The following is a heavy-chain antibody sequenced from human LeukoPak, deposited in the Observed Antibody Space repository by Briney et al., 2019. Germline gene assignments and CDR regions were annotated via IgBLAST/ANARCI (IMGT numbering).Heavy chain of an antibody. CDR3: ARGLTYYYYGMDV. Sequence: PSETLSLTGAVYGGSFSGYYWSWIRQPPGKGLEWIGEINHSGSTNYNPSLKSRVTISVDTSKNQFSLKLSSVTAADTAVYYCARGLTYYYYGMDVWGKGTTVTVSS. J-gene: IGHJ6*04. CDR2: INHSGST. CDR1: GGSFSGYY. V-gene: IGHV4-34*01.